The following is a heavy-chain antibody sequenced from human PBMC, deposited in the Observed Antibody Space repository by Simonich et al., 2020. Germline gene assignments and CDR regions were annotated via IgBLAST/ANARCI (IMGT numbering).Heavy chain of an antibody. CDR1: GFTFSSYG. V-gene: IGHV3-30*18. Sequence: GGGVVQPGRSLRLSCAASGFTFSSYGMHWVRPAPGKGLEWVAVIWYDGSKKYYADSVKGRFTISRDNSNNTLYLQMNSLRAEDTAMYYCAKDKGAAASDYFDYWGQGTLVTVSS. J-gene: IGHJ4*02. D-gene: IGHD6-13*01. CDR2: IWYDGSKK. CDR3: AKDKGAAASDYFDY.